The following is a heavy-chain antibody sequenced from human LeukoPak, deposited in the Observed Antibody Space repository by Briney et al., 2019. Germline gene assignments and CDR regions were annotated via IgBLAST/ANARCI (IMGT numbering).Heavy chain of an antibody. CDR1: GFTFSSYW. V-gene: IGHV3-74*01. J-gene: IGHJ6*02. CDR2: INSDGSST. CDR3: ATLYDFWNGYHHYYYYCGMDV. Sequence: PGGSLRLSCAASGFTFSSYWMHWVRQAPGKGLVWVSRINSDGSSTSYADSVKGRFTISRDNAKNTLYLQMNSLRAEDTAVYYCATLYDFWNGYHHYYYYCGMDVWGQGTTVTVSS. D-gene: IGHD3-3*01.